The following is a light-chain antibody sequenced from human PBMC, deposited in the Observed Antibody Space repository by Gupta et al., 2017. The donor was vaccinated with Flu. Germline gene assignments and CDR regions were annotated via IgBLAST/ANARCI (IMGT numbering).Light chain of an antibody. CDR3: QVWDSSSDQPVM. Sequence: SYVLTQPPSVSVAPGQTARITCGGNNIGRRSVHWNQQKPGQAPVLVVYDDSDRPSGIPERFSGFKTGNTATLIIRRVEAGEEADYYCQVWDSSSDQPVMFGGGTKVTVL. J-gene: IGLJ3*02. CDR1: NIGRRS. CDR2: DDS. V-gene: IGLV3-21*02.